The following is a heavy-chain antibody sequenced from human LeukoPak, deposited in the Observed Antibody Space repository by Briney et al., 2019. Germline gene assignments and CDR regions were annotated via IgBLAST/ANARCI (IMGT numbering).Heavy chain of an antibody. J-gene: IGHJ4*02. CDR3: ASPRSGYRYTFDY. V-gene: IGHV4-4*09. CDR2: ISTSGST. D-gene: IGHD3-22*01. Sequence: SETLSLTCAVSAASISNYYWSWIRQAPGKGLEWIGYISTSGSTNYNPSLKSRVSISLDTSKNRFSLNLNFVTAADTAVYYCASPRSGYRYTFDYWSQGALVTVSS. CDR1: AASISNYY.